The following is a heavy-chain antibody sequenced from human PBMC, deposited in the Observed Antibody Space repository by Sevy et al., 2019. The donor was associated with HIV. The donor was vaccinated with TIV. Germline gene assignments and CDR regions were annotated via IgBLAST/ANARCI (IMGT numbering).Heavy chain of an antibody. V-gene: IGHV4-4*07. Sequence: SETLSLTCTVSGGSISLYYWSWIRQPAGKGLEWIGHIYRSGSTSYNPSLKSRVTMSVDTSQNQISLKLTSVTAADTAVYYCAREAKLGAPLGYWGQGTLVTVSS. J-gene: IGHJ4*02. CDR3: AREAKLGAPLGY. CDR2: IYRSGST. CDR1: GGSISLYY. D-gene: IGHD3-16*01.